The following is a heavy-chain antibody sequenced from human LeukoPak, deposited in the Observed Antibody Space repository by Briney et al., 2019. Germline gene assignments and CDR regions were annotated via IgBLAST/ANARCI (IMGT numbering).Heavy chain of an antibody. CDR2: IIPIFGTA. CDR1: GGTFSSYA. V-gene: IGHV1-69*13. Sequence: TVKVSCKASGGTFSSYAISWVRQAPGQGLEWMGGIIPIFGTANYAQKFQGRVTITADESTSTAYMELSSLRSEDTAVYYCAREPRGRITGTTGPYYYYMDVWGKGTTVTVSS. CDR3: AREPRGRITGTTGPYYYYMDV. D-gene: IGHD1-7*01. J-gene: IGHJ6*03.